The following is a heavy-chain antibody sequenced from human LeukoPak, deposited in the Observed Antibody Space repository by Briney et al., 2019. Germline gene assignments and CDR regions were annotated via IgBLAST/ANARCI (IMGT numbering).Heavy chain of an antibody. CDR1: GFTFSSYS. D-gene: IGHD4-23*01. J-gene: IGHJ3*02. CDR2: ISSSSSYI. Sequence: GGSLRLSCAASGFTFSSYSMNWVRQAPGKGLEGVSSISSSSSYIYYADSVKGRFTISRDNAKNSLYLQMNSLRAEDTAVYYCARARATVVTRDAFDIWGQGTMVTVSS. V-gene: IGHV3-21*01. CDR3: ARARATVVTRDAFDI.